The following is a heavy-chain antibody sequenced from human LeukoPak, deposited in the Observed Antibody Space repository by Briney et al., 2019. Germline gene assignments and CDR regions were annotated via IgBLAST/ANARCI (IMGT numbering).Heavy chain of an antibody. CDR2: ILGSGGST. J-gene: IGHJ4*02. D-gene: IGHD3-9*01. CDR3: AKWGDYDVLTGYYVPDY. Sequence: GASLRPSCAASGFTFSNYAMSWVRQAPGKGLEWVSAILGSGGSTYYADSVKGRFTVSRDNSKSTLYLQMNSLRAEDTALYYCAKWGDYDVLTGYYVPDYWGQGTLVTVSS. CDR1: GFTFSNYA. V-gene: IGHV3-23*01.